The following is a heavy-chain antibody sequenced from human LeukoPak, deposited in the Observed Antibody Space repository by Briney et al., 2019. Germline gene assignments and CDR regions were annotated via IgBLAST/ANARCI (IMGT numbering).Heavy chain of an antibody. J-gene: IGHJ6*02. V-gene: IGHV3-64D*06. CDR3: ARGHYGMDV. CDR1: GFTFSRYA. CDR2: ISSNGGST. Sequence: TGGSLRLSCSASGFTFSRYAMHWVRQAPGKGLEYVSAISSNGGSTHYADSVKGRFTISRDNSKNTLYLQMSSLRAEDTAVYYCARGHYGMDVWGQGTTVTVSS.